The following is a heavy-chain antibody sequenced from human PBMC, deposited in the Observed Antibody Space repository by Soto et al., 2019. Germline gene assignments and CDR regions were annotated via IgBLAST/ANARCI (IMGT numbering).Heavy chain of an antibody. CDR1: GYTLTELS. Sequence: ASVKVSCKVSGYTLTELSMHWVRQAPGKGLEWMGGFDPEDGETIYAQKFQGRVTMTEDTSTDTAYMELSSLRSEDTAVYYCATDTSAAGTTFFDYWGQGTLVTVSS. CDR2: FDPEDGET. V-gene: IGHV1-24*01. D-gene: IGHD6-13*01. CDR3: ATDTSAAGTTFFDY. J-gene: IGHJ4*02.